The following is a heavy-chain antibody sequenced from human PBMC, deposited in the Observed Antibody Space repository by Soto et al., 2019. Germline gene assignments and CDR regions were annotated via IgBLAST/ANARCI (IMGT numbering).Heavy chain of an antibody. D-gene: IGHD3-10*01. J-gene: IGHJ4*02. CDR2: IGPASGDT. Sequence: QVQLVQSGAEVKKPGASVKVSCKASGYTFTGHYIHWVRQAPGQGPEWMGEIGPASGDTRYAPKYQGRVTMTRDTSITTVYMELNNLSPDDTAVYYCGRGRSGQLVVFYWGQGTPVTVSS. CDR3: GRGRSGQLVVFY. V-gene: IGHV1-2*02. CDR1: GYTFTGHY.